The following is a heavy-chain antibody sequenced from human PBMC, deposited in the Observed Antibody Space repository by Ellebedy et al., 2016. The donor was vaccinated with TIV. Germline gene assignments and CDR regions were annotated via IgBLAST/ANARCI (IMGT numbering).Heavy chain of an antibody. CDR3: AKARWDYYYGMDV. Sequence: GESLKISCAASGFTFSDYYMSWIRQDPGKGLEWVSYISSSGSTLYYADSVKGRFTISRDNAKNSLYLQMNSLRAEDTALYYCAKARWDYYYGMDVWGQGTTVTVSS. CDR2: ISSSGSTL. CDR1: GFTFSDYY. J-gene: IGHJ6*02. D-gene: IGHD1-26*01. V-gene: IGHV3-11*01.